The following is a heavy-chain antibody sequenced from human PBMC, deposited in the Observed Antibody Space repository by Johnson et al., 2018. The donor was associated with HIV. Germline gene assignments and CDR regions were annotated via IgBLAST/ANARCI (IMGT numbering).Heavy chain of an antibody. V-gene: IGHV3-30*01. Sequence: QVQLVESGGNVVQPGRSQRLSCAASGFTFSDYSMHWVRQAPGKGLEWVAIISNDGSNTYFADSVKGRFTISRDNFKNTVYLQMNSLRTVDTAVYYCARGYTWNDVSIWGQWTMVTVSS. D-gene: IGHD1-1*01. CDR1: GFTFSDYS. J-gene: IGHJ3*02. CDR2: ISNDGSNT. CDR3: ARGYTWNDVSI.